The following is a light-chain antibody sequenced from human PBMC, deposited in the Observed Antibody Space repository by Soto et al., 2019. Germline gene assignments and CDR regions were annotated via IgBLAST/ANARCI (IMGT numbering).Light chain of an antibody. J-gene: IGLJ1*01. Sequence: NFMLAQPHSVSESPGQTVTISCTRSSGSIANNYVQRYQQRPASSPTTLIYDDNQRPSGVPDRFSGSIDGSSNSPSLTISGLKTEDEADYYCQSYDSNSYVFGTGTKLTVL. CDR2: DDN. V-gene: IGLV6-57*01. CDR3: QSYDSNSYV. CDR1: SGSIANNY.